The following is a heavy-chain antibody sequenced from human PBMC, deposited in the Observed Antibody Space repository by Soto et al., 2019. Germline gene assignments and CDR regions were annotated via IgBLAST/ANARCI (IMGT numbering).Heavy chain of an antibody. J-gene: IGHJ3*02. D-gene: IGHD3-22*01. CDR1: GFTVSNNF. CDR3: AKTHYDTSGSRAFDI. Sequence: GGSLRLSCAASGFTVSNNFMSWVRQAPGKGLEWVSVTYPGGTTYYADSVKGRFAISRDNSKNTLYLQMSSLRAEDTAVYYCAKTHYDTSGSRAFDIWGQGTMVTVSS. CDR2: TYPGGTT. V-gene: IGHV3-66*01.